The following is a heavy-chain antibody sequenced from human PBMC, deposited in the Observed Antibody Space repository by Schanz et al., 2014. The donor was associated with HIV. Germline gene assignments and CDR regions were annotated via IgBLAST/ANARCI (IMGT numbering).Heavy chain of an antibody. Sequence: EVQLLESGGGLVQPGGSLRLACAASGFTFNSYAMSWVRQAPGKGLEWVSAISGSGDNTYYADSVKGRFTMSRDNSKNTLNLQMHSLRVEDTAVYYCAKDLGAGGGSCFDSWGQGTLVTVST. CDR1: GFTFNSYA. D-gene: IGHD2-15*01. V-gene: IGHV3-23*01. J-gene: IGHJ4*02. CDR2: ISGSGDNT. CDR3: AKDLGAGGGSCFDS.